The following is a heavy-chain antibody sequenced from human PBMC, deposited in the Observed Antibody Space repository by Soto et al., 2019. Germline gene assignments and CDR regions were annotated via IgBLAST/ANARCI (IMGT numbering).Heavy chain of an antibody. V-gene: IGHV3-53*01. D-gene: IGHD1-26*01. Sequence: EVQLVESGGGLIQHGGSLRLSCAASGFTVSSNYMSWVRQAPGKGLEWVSVIYSGGSTYYADSVKGRFTISRDNSKNTVHLQMNSLRAEDTAVYYCAREWELPNYYGMDVWGQGTTVTVSS. CDR2: IYSGGST. CDR3: AREWELPNYYGMDV. CDR1: GFTVSSNY. J-gene: IGHJ6*02.